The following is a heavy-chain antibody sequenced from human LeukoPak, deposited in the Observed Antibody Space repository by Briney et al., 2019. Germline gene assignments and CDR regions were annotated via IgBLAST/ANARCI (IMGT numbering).Heavy chain of an antibody. Sequence: SETLSLTCTVSGDSFTSVTDYWAWIRQPPGKGLEWIASGDYSGGTYYNPSLESRVAISADMSRNQISLKLTSVTGADTAVYYCAGERGEEYSSGWYKTNYFYNWGQGIRVTVSS. J-gene: IGHJ4*02. CDR2: GDYSGGT. CDR3: AGERGEEYSSGWYKTNYFYN. D-gene: IGHD6-19*01. V-gene: IGHV4-39*07. CDR1: GDSFTSVTDY.